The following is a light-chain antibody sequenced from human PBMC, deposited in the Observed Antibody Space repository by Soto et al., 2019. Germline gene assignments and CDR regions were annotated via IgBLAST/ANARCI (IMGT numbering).Light chain of an antibody. J-gene: IGKJ1*01. V-gene: IGKV1-5*03. CDR1: QSISTW. Sequence: DIQMAQSHSTLSASVGDRVTITCRASQSISTWLAWYQQKPGRAPKLLIYMASTLESEVPSRFSGSGSGTEFTLTISSLQPDDFATYYCRHYNSYLETFGQGTRVEIK. CDR2: MAS. CDR3: RHYNSYLET.